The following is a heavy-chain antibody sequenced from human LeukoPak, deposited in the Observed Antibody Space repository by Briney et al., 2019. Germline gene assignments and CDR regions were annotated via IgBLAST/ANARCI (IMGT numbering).Heavy chain of an antibody. V-gene: IGHV1-18*01. D-gene: IGHD3-10*01. CDR2: ISAYNGNT. Sequence: ASVKVSCKASGYTFTSYGISWVRQAPGQGLEWMGWISAYNGNTNYAQKLQGRVTMTTDTSTSTAYMELRSLRSDGTAVYYCARDTYYYGSGSYYNPPIDYWGQGTLVTVSS. J-gene: IGHJ4*02. CDR3: ARDTYYYGSGSYYNPPIDY. CDR1: GYTFTSYG.